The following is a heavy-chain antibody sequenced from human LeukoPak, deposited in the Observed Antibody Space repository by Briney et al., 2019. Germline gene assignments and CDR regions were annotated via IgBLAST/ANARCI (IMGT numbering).Heavy chain of an antibody. CDR3: ARESHVTREDY. CDR1: GFTFTNYW. CDR2: ICANDGNT. Sequence: GGSLRLSCAASGFTFTNYWMHWVRQAPGKGLEWVSVICANDGNTYYADAVKGRFTISRDNSKNTLYLQMNSLRAEDTAVYYCARESHVTREDYWGQGTLVTVSS. J-gene: IGHJ4*02. D-gene: IGHD3-10*01. V-gene: IGHV3-23*01.